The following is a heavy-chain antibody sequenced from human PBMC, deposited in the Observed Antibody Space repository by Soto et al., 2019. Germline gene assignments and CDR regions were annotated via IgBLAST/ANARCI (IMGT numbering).Heavy chain of an antibody. D-gene: IGHD3-10*01. CDR1: GFTFSSYA. V-gene: IGHV3-23*01. CDR3: AKALFGEFYYFDY. Sequence: GGSLRLSCAASGFTFSSYAVIWVRQAPGKGLEWVSAISGSGGSTYYADSVKGRFTISRDNSKNTLYLQMNSLRAEDTAVYYCAKALFGEFYYFDYWGQGTLVTVSS. CDR2: ISGSGGST. J-gene: IGHJ4*02.